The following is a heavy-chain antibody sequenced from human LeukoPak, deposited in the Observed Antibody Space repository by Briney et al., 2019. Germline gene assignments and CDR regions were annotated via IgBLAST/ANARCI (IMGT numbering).Heavy chain of an antibody. CDR2: IRFDGSSK. CDR1: GFTFSSCG. J-gene: IGHJ6*04. Sequence: PGGSLRLSCAASGFTFSSCGFHWVRQAPGKGLEWLAFIRFDGSSKYYADSVKGRFTISRDNAKNSLYLQMNSLRAEDTAVYYCAELGITMIGGVWGKGTTVTISS. CDR3: AELGITMIGGV. V-gene: IGHV3-30*02. D-gene: IGHD3-10*02.